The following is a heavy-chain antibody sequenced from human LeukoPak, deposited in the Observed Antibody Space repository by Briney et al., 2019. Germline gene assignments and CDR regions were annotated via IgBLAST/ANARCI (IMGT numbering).Heavy chain of an antibody. CDR3: ARGTRSSGLYY. D-gene: IGHD3-10*01. CDR2: IYYSGST. Sequence: SETLSLTCTVSGGSISSYYWSWIRQPPGKGLEWIGYIYYSGSTNYNPSLKSRVTMSVDRSKNQFSLKVTSVSAADTAVYYCARGTRSSGLYYWGQGTLVTVSS. CDR1: GGSISSYY. J-gene: IGHJ4*02. V-gene: IGHV4-59*01.